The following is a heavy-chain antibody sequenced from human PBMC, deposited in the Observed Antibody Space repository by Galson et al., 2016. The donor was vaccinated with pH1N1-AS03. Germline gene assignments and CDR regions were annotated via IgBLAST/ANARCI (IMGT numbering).Heavy chain of an antibody. J-gene: IGHJ6*02. CDR3: TTRSHYNYGMDA. CDR2: LKSKTGGGTA. V-gene: IGHV3-15*01. Sequence: SLRLSCAASGFTFSDAWMSWVRQAPGKGLEWVGRLKSKTGGGTADYAAPVKGRFTISRDDSKNTLYLQMNSLKTEDTAVYYCTTRSHYNYGMDAWGQGTTVTVSS. CDR1: GFTFSDAW.